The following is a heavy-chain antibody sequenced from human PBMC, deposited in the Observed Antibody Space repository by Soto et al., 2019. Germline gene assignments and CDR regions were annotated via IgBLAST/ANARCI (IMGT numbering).Heavy chain of an antibody. CDR1: GYSFTKYW. J-gene: IGHJ6*02. CDR3: VRMGFSGGGYLSYYYYGMDI. V-gene: IGHV5-51*03. Sequence: EVQLVQSGAEVKEPGESLKISCKGSGYSFTKYWIGWVRQMPGKGLEWMAIIYPDESDTRYSPSFQGQDTISADKSISSDYLQWSSQKASDTAMYYCVRMGFSGGGYLSYYYYGMDIWGQGHTVTVSS. CDR2: IYPDESDT. D-gene: IGHD5-12*01.